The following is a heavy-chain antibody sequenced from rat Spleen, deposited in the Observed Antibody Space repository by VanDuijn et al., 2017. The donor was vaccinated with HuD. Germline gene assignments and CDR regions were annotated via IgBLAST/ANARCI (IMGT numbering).Heavy chain of an antibody. CDR2: ISYDGNNT. J-gene: IGHJ4*01. V-gene: IGHV5-29*01. CDR3: ARGPPVDA. CDR1: GFTFSDYY. Sequence: EVQLVESDGGLVQPGRSLKLSCSASGFTFSDYYMAWVRQAPTKGLEWVATISYDGNNTYYRDSVKGRFTISRDNAKNTLYLQMNSLRSEDTATYYCARGPPVDAWGQGASVTVSS. D-gene: IGHD3-1*01.